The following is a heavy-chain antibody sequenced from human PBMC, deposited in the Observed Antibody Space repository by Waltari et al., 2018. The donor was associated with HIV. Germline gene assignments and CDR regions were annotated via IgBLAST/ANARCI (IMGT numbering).Heavy chain of an antibody. J-gene: IGHJ4*02. CDR3: ARGRLSDSVVVGAVPGYYFDS. CDR2: IWYDGSKK. Sequence: QVQLVESGGGVVQPGRSLRLSCAASGFTVRRYGMQCVRQAPGKGLEWVALIWYDGSKKYYADSVRGRSTISRDSSKNTLYLQMNTLRDEDTAVYYCARGRLSDSVVVGAVPGYYFDSWGQGTLVTVSS. CDR1: GFTVRRYG. V-gene: IGHV3-33*01. D-gene: IGHD2-15*01.